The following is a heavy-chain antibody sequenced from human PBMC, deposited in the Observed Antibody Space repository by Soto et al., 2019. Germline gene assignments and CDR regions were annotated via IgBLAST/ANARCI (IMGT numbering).Heavy chain of an antibody. D-gene: IGHD6-19*01. CDR3: ARGSHTSGTDYYYGMDV. V-gene: IGHV1-2*04. CDR2: INPNSGDT. Sequence: QVQLVQSGAEVKKPGASVKVSCKASGYTFTGYYMHWVRQAPGQGLEWMGWINPNSGDTNYAQKFQGWVTMTRXXSXSXGYMELSRLRSDDTAVYYCARGSHTSGTDYYYGMDVWGQGTTVTVSS. CDR1: GYTFTGYY. J-gene: IGHJ6*02.